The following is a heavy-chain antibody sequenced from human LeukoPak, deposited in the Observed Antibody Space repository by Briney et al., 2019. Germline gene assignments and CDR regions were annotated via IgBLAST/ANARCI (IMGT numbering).Heavy chain of an antibody. CDR3: ARDSSGAPLSDDAFDI. CDR1: GFTFTGYY. Sequence: GASVKLSCKTSGFTFTGYYIHWVRQAPGQRPEWLGWINPSSGGTDYAQKFQGRLTMTRDTSISTAYMELSRLRSDDTAVYYCARDSSGAPLSDDAFDIWGQGTMVTVSS. D-gene: IGHD1-26*01. J-gene: IGHJ3*02. CDR2: INPSSGGT. V-gene: IGHV1-2*02.